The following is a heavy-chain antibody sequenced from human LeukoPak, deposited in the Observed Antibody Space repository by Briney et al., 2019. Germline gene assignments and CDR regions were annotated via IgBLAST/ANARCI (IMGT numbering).Heavy chain of an antibody. CDR2: ISSSSSYI. CDR1: GFTFSSYS. CDR3: ARDSGSPKYYFDY. J-gene: IGHJ4*02. Sequence: GGFLRLSCAASGFTFSSYSMNWVRQAPGKGLEWVSSISSSSSYIYYADSVKGRFTISRDNAKNSLYLQMNSLRAEDTAVYYCARDSGSPKYYFDYWGQGTLVTVSS. D-gene: IGHD5-12*01. V-gene: IGHV3-21*01.